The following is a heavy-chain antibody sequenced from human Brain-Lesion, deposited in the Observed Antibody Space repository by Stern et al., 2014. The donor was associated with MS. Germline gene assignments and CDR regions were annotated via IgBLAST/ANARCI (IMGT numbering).Heavy chain of an antibody. CDR3: AGEEDIRYCSGGSCTGNWFDP. Sequence: VQLVESGPGLVKPSETLSLTCTVAGGSVSSTSYAWALIRQPPGKGLEWIGTIYYSGNTYYSPSLKSRLTISLDTSKNQIFLQVRSGTAADTAVYYCAGEEDIRYCSGGSCTGNWFDPWGQGTLVTVSS. CDR1: GGSVSSTSYA. J-gene: IGHJ5*02. CDR2: IYYSGNT. D-gene: IGHD2-15*01. V-gene: IGHV4-39*01.